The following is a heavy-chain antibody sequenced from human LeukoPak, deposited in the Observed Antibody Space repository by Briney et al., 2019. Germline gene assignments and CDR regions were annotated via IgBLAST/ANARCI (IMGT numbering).Heavy chain of an antibody. D-gene: IGHD6-6*01. J-gene: IGHJ5*02. V-gene: IGHV4-30-4*01. CDR3: ARESSVSTNWFDP. CDR2: IHYSGST. CDR1: GGSISSGDYY. Sequence: SQTLSLTCTVSGGSISSGDYYWSWIRQPPGKGLEWIGYIHYSGSTYYNPSLKGRVTISVDTSKNQFSLKLSSVTAADTAVYYCARESSVSTNWFDPWGQGTLVTVSS.